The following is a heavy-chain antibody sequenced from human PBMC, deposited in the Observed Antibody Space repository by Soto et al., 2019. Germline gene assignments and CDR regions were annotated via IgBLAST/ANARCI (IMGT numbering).Heavy chain of an antibody. CDR3: AKYPREVGELPLYFAY. CDR1: GFTFSSYA. V-gene: IGHV3-23*01. J-gene: IGHJ4*02. D-gene: IGHD3-16*02. Sequence: GGSLRLSCAASGFTFSSYAMSWVRQAPGKGLEWVSAISGSGGSTYYADSVKGRFTISRDNSKNTLYLQMNSLRAEDTAVYYCAKYPREVGELPLYFAYWGQGSLDTVSS. CDR2: ISGSGGST.